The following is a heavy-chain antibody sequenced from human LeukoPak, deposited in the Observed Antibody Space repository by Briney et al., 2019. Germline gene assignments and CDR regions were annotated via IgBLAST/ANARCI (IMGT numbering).Heavy chain of an antibody. CDR3: TRDQEAYSSSWYGGGY. V-gene: IGHV3-49*03. D-gene: IGHD6-13*01. CDR1: GFTFCDYA. J-gene: IGHJ4*02. Sequence: GGSLRLSCTASGFTFCDYAMSWFRQAPGKGLEWVGFIRSKAYGGTTEYAASVKGRFTISRDDSKSIAYLQMNSLKTEDTAVYYCTRDQEAYSSSWYGGGYWGQGTLVTVSS. CDR2: IRSKAYGGTT.